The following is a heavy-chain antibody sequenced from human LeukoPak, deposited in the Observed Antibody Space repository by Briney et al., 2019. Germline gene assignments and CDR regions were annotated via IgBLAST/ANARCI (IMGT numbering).Heavy chain of an antibody. CDR1: GGTFSSYA. D-gene: IGHD5-24*01. CDR2: IIPIFGTA. Sequence: GASVKVSCKASGGTFSSYAISWVRQAPGQGLEWMGGIIPIFGTANYAQKFQGRVTITADESTSTAYMELSSLRSEDTAVYYCARDIRDGYSPQNWYFDLWGRGTLVTVSS. J-gene: IGHJ2*01. CDR3: ARDIRDGYSPQNWYFDL. V-gene: IGHV1-69*13.